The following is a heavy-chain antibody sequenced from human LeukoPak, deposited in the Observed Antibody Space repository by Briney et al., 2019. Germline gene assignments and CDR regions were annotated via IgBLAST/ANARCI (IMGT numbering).Heavy chain of an antibody. D-gene: IGHD5-18*01. Sequence: SETLSLTCAVYGGSFSGYYWSWIRQPPGKGLEWIGEINHSGSTNYNPSLKSRVTISVDTSKNQFSLKLSSVTAADTAVYYCASIGGGYSYGSSTGYWGQGTLVTVSS. CDR1: GGSFSGYY. V-gene: IGHV4-34*01. CDR3: ASIGGGYSYGSSTGY. CDR2: INHSGST. J-gene: IGHJ4*02.